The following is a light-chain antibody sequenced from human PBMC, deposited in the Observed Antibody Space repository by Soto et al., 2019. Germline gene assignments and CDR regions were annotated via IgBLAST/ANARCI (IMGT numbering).Light chain of an antibody. Sequence: QSALTQPPSASGSPGQSVTISCTGTNSDVSWHQQHPGKAPKLVIYEVTKWPSGVPDRFSGSKSDNAASLTISRLQAEAADDYYSSSYAGSNNLLFGGGTKLTVL. CDR3: SSYAGSNNLL. J-gene: IGLJ2*01. CDR1: NSD. CDR2: EVT. V-gene: IGLV2-8*01.